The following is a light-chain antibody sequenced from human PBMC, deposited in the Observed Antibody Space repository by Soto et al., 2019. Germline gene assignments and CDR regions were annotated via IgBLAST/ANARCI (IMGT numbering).Light chain of an antibody. J-gene: IGLJ3*02. CDR1: NSDIGNYNF. CDR3: CSFAGGHTWV. CDR2: EVK. V-gene: IGLV2-23*02. Sequence: QSALTQPASVSGSPGQSITISCAGTNSDIGNYNFVSWYQQHPGKAPKLMISEVKKRPSGVSNRFSGSKSGNTASLTISGLQTEDEADYYCCSFAGGHTWVFGGGTQLTVL.